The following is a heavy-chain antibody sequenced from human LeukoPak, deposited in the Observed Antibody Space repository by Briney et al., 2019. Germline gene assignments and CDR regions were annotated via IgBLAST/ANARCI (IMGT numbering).Heavy chain of an antibody. CDR3: ARAKLRGRVVAAHVAYYFDY. CDR2: MNPNSGNT. Sequence: ASVKVSCTASGYTFTSYDINWVRQATGQGLEWMGWMNPNSGNTGYAQKFQGRVTMTRNTSISTAYMELSSLRSEDTAVYYCARAKLRGRVVAAHVAYYFDYWGQGTLVTVSS. CDR1: GYTFTSYD. D-gene: IGHD2-15*01. J-gene: IGHJ4*02. V-gene: IGHV1-8*01.